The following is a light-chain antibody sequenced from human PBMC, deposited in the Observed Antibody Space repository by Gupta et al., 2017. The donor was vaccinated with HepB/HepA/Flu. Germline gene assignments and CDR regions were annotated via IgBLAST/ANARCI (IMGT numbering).Light chain of an antibody. CDR1: RFNIGSNP. V-gene: IGLV1-44*01. J-gene: IGLJ1*01. Sequence: QSVLTQPPSASATPGQSVTISCSGSRFNIGSNPVIWYQQFPGAAPKLLIYSNNQRPSGVPDRFSGSNSGTSASLAISGLRSEDEADYYCAAWDNSLDAFVFGPGTKVTVV. CDR3: AAWDNSLDAFV. CDR2: SNN.